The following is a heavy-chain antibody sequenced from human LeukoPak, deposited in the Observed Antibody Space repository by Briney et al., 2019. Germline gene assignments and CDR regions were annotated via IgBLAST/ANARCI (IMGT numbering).Heavy chain of an antibody. V-gene: IGHV1-69*13. Sequence: ASVKASRKASGGTFSSYAISWVRQATGQGLEWMGGIIPIFGTANYAQKFQGRVTITADESTSTAYMELSSLRSEDTAVYYCARVSVVRGGTWFDPWGQGTLVTVSS. D-gene: IGHD3-10*01. J-gene: IGHJ5*02. CDR3: ARVSVVRGGTWFDP. CDR1: GGTFSSYA. CDR2: IIPIFGTA.